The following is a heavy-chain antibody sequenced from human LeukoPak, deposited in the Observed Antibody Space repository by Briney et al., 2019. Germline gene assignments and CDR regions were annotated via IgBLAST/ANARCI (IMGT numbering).Heavy chain of an antibody. CDR3: ARESDSSGYVPLFY. D-gene: IGHD3-22*01. CDR2: ISYDGSNK. J-gene: IGHJ4*02. CDR1: GFTFSSYA. V-gene: IGHV3-30-3*01. Sequence: GGSLRLSCAASGFTFSSYAMHWVRQAPGKGLEWVAVISYDGSNKYYADSVKGRFTISRDNSKNTLYLQMNSLRAEDTAVYYCARESDSSGYVPLFYWGQGTLVTVSS.